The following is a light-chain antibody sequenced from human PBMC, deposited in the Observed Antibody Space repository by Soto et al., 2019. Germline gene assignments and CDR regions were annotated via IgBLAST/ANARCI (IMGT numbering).Light chain of an antibody. Sequence: DIPMTQSPSSLYASVGDRVTITCRASQIISCYLNWYQQKPGKAPKLLIYAASSLHSGVPSRFSGSGSGTEFTLTIVNLQPEDFATYFCQQSFSTPFTFGPGTKVDI. CDR3: QQSFSTPFT. CDR1: QIISCY. V-gene: IGKV1-39*01. CDR2: AAS. J-gene: IGKJ3*01.